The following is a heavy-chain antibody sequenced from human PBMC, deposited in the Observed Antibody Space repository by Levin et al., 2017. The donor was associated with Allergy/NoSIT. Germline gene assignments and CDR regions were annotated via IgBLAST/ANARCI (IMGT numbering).Heavy chain of an antibody. J-gene: IGHJ4*02. CDR2: ISGSGGST. D-gene: IGHD6-19*01. CDR3: AKEGHFFASSGWYYFDY. Sequence: LSLTCAASGFTFSRPATSWVRQAPGKGLEWVSGISGSGGSTYYADSVKGRFTISRDNSKNTLFLQMNSLRAEDTALYYCAKEGHFFASSGWYYFDYWGQGTLVTVSS. CDR1: GFTFSRPA. V-gene: IGHV3-23*01.